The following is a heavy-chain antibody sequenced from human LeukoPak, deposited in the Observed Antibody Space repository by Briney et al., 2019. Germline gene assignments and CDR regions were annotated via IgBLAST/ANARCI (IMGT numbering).Heavy chain of an antibody. Sequence: GESLKISCKGSGYNFTNYWIGWVRQMPGKGLESMGFIYPGDSDTRYSPSFQGQVIISVDKSISTAYLQWSSLKASDTAVYYCARQLGSGYYSYWGQGTLVTVSS. J-gene: IGHJ4*02. CDR3: ARQLGSGYYSY. V-gene: IGHV5-51*01. CDR2: IYPGDSDT. D-gene: IGHD3-22*01. CDR1: GYNFTNYW.